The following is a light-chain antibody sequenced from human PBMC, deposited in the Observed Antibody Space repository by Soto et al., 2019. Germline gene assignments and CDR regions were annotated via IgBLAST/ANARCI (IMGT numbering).Light chain of an antibody. CDR1: QSVSTY. Sequence: VVLTQSLVTLSLYPGERAPLSCSASQSVSTYLVWYQQKPGQAPRLLIYDASNRATGIPARFSGSGSATDFTLTISSLEPEDFAVYYCQQRSSWITFGQGTLLEVK. CDR2: DAS. V-gene: IGKV3-11*01. J-gene: IGKJ5*01. CDR3: QQRSSWIT.